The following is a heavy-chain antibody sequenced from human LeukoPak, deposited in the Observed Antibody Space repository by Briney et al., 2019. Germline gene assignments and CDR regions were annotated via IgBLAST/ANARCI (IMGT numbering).Heavy chain of an antibody. CDR2: IYSGGST. CDR1: GFTVSNNY. V-gene: IGHV3-53*01. J-gene: IGHJ4*02. Sequence: PGGSLRLSCAASGFTVSNNYMSWVRQAPGKGLEWVSVIYSGGSTYYADSVKGRFTISRDNSKNTLYLQVNSLRAEDTAVYYCARDKWGAVAGLDYWGQGTLVTVSS. CDR3: ARDKWGAVAGLDY. D-gene: IGHD6-19*01.